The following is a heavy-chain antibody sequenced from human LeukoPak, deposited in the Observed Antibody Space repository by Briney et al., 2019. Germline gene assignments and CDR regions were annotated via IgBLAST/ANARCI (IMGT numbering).Heavy chain of an antibody. D-gene: IGHD4-17*01. V-gene: IGHV3-7*03. CDR2: IKQDGSEK. Sequence: GGSLRPSCAASGFTFSSYWMSWVRQAPGKGLEWVANIKQDGSEKYYVDSVKGRFTISRDNAKNSLYLQMNSLRAEDTAVYYCARANPGYGDYVFDAFDIWGQGTMVTVSS. CDR1: GFTFSSYW. J-gene: IGHJ3*02. CDR3: ARANPGYGDYVFDAFDI.